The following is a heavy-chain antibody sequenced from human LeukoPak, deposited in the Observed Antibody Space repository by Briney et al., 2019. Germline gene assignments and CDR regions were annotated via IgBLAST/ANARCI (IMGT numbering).Heavy chain of an antibody. CDR3: AIKPPSGWLRTGWLHP. Sequence: SETLSLTCSVSGGSICNNNWWSWVRQFPGKGLEWIGNIYHRGTTHYSSSLKSRATISVDTTKNQVSLNLKSVTAAATALYYCAIKPPSGWLRTGWLHPWGQGTLVTVSS. CDR1: GGSICNNNW. J-gene: IGHJ5*02. D-gene: IGHD5-24*01. CDR2: IYHRGTT. V-gene: IGHV4-4*02.